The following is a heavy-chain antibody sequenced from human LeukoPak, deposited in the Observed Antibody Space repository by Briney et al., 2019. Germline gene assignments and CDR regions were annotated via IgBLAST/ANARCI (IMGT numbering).Heavy chain of an antibody. CDR1: GFTFSSYG. V-gene: IGHV3-30*18. CDR3: AKDLGYCSSTSCYSRGYYYGMDV. Sequence: GRSLRLSCAASGFTFSSYGMHWVRQAPGKGLEWVAVISYDGSNKYYADSVKGRFTISRDNSKNTLYLQMNSPRAEDTAVYYCAKDLGYCSSTSCYSRGYYYGMDVWAKGPRSPSP. CDR2: ISYDGSNK. D-gene: IGHD2-2*02. J-gene: IGHJ6*02.